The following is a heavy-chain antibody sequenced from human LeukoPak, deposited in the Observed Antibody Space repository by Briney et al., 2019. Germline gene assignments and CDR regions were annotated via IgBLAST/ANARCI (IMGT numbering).Heavy chain of an antibody. CDR2: IGISSGNT. J-gene: IGHJ4*02. Sequence: GGSLRLSCAASGFTFSSYSMNWVRQAPGKGLEWISYIGISSGNTKYADSVKGRFTISGDKAKNSLYLQMNCLRVEDTAVYYCARDTKYAFDNWGQGTLVTVSS. D-gene: IGHD2-2*01. V-gene: IGHV3-48*01. CDR3: ARDTKYAFDN. CDR1: GFTFSSYS.